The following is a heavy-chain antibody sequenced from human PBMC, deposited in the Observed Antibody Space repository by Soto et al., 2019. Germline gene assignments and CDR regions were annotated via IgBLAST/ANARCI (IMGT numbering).Heavy chain of an antibody. V-gene: IGHV4-34*01. CDR1: GGSFSDHY. D-gene: IGHD2-2*01. Sequence: QVQLQQWGAGLLKPSETLSLTCAVYGGSFSDHYWSWIRQPPGKGLEWIGEVNHRGGTNYNPSLTSRVTISADTSKNQFSLKVRSLTAADAAVYYCARGISLKVMIQRDAPDKYHFDSWGQGTLVTVSS. CDR3: ARGISLKVMIQRDAPDKYHFDS. J-gene: IGHJ4*02. CDR2: VNHRGGT.